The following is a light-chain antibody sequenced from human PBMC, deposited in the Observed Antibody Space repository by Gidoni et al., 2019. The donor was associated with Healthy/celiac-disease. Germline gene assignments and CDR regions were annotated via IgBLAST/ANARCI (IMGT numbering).Light chain of an antibody. CDR3: MQALQPMYT. J-gene: IGKJ2*01. Sequence: DVVMTQSPLSLPVTPGEPASLPCRSSQSLLHSNGYNYLDWYLQKPGQSPQLLIYLGSNRASGVPDRFSGSGSGTDFTLKISRVEAEDVGVYYCMQALQPMYTFGQGTKLEIK. V-gene: IGKV2-28*01. CDR2: LGS. CDR1: QSLLHSNGYNY.